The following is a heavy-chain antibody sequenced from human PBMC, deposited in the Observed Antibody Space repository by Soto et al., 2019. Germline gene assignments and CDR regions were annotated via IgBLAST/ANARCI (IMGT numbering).Heavy chain of an antibody. D-gene: IGHD3-3*01. J-gene: IGHJ6*02. Sequence: GGSLRLSCAASGVTFISYSMNWVRQAPGKGLEWVSSISSSSSYIYYADSVKGRFTISRDNAKNSLYLQMNSLRAEDTAVYYCARSFVVVITGHPSGMDVWGQGTTVTVSS. CDR3: ARSFVVVITGHPSGMDV. CDR1: GVTFISYS. CDR2: ISSSSSYI. V-gene: IGHV3-21*01.